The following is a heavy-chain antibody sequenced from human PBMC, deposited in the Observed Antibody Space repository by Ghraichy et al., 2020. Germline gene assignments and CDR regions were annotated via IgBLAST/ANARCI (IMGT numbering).Heavy chain of an antibody. CDR2: KYHTGST. CDR3: ARVRELGCSCDY. J-gene: IGHJ4*02. D-gene: IGHD7-27*01. CDR1: GYSISSGYY. V-gene: IGHV4-38-2*01. Sequence: SETLSLSCAVSGYSISSGYYWGWIRQPPGKGLEWIGVKYHTGSTYYNPSLKSRVTISIDTSRNQFSLKLRSVTATDTAVYYCARVRELGCSCDYWGQGSLVTVSS.